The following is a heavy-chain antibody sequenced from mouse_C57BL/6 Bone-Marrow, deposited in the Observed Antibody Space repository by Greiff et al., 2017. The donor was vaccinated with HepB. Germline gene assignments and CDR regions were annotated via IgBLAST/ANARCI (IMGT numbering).Heavy chain of an antibody. CDR2: ISYDGSN. Sequence: DVHLVESGPGLVKPSQSLSLTCSVTGYSITSGYYWNWIRQFPGNKLEWMGYISYDGSNNYNPSLKNRISITRDTSKNQFFLKLNSVTTEDPATYYCARAIITTVVATPDYWGQGTTLTVSS. J-gene: IGHJ2*01. D-gene: IGHD1-1*01. CDR1: GYSITSGYY. CDR3: ARAIITTVVATPDY. V-gene: IGHV3-6*01.